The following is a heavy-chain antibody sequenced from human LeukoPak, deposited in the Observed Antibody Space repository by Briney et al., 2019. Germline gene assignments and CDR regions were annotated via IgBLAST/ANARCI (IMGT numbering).Heavy chain of an antibody. CDR1: GFTFSDST. D-gene: IGHD2/OR15-2a*01. Sequence: PGGSLKLSCAASGFTFSDSTMHWVRQASGKGLEWVGRIRSRSNNYATAYAASVKGRFTISRDDSKNTAYLQMNSLKTEDTAVYYCTTHVTLGGPLWGHGTLVTVSS. J-gene: IGHJ4*01. V-gene: IGHV3-73*01. CDR3: TTHVTLGGPL. CDR2: IRSRSNNYAT.